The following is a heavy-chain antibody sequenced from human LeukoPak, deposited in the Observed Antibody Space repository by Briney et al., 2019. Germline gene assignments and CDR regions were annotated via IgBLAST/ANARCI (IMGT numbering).Heavy chain of an antibody. J-gene: IGHJ2*01. CDR3: ARDRLYYYDSSGYYDWYFDL. V-gene: IGHV1-18*01. D-gene: IGHD3-22*01. CDR1: GYTFTSYG. Sequence: ASVKASCKASGYTFTSYGISWVRQAPGQGLEWMGWISAYNGNTNYAQKLQGRVTMTTDTSTSTAYMELRSLRSDDTAVYYCARDRLYYYDSSGYYDWYFDLWGRGTLVTVSS. CDR2: ISAYNGNT.